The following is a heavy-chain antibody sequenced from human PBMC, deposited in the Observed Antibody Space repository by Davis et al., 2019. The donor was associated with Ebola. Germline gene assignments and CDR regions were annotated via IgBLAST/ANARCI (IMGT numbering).Heavy chain of an antibody. V-gene: IGHV3-66*01. D-gene: IGHD2/OR15-2a*01. J-gene: IGHJ6*02. CDR2: HYTNGVGT. CDR3: AREGFYFYGMDV. Sequence: GESLKISCAASGFSVNSDFMMWVRQVPGKGLEWVSTHYTNGVGTFYSDSVRARFTISTDESKNTLNLQMSSLRVDDTAVYYCAREGFYFYGMDVWGQGTTVTVSS. CDR1: GFSVNSDF.